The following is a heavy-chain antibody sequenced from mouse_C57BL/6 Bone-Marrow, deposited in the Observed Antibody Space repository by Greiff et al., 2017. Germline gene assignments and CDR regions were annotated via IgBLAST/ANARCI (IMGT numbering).Heavy chain of an antibody. D-gene: IGHD2-4*01. Sequence: QVQLQQPGAELVMPGASVKLSCKASGYTFTSYWMHWVKQRPGQGLEWIGEIDPSDSDTNYNQKFKGKSTLTVDKSSSTAYMQLSSLTSEDSAVYYCARRYDSAWFAYWGQGTLVTVSA. CDR1: GYTFTSYW. CDR2: IDPSDSDT. CDR3: ARRYDSAWFAY. V-gene: IGHV1-69*01. J-gene: IGHJ3*01.